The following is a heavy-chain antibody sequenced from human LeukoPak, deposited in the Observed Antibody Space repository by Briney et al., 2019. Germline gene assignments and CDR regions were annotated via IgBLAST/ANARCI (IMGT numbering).Heavy chain of an antibody. CDR1: GGSFSGYY. Sequence: PSETLSLTCAVYGGSFSGYYWSWIRQPPGKGLEWIGEINHSGSTNYNPSLKSRVTISVDTSKNQFSLKLSSVTAADTAVYYCAHRLAAGTDYWGQGTLVTVFS. J-gene: IGHJ4*02. CDR3: AHRLAAGTDY. V-gene: IGHV4-34*01. D-gene: IGHD6-13*01. CDR2: INHSGST.